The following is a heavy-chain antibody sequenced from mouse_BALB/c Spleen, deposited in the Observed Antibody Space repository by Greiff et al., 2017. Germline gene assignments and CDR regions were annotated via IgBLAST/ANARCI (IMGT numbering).Heavy chain of an antibody. CDR1: GFNIKDYY. V-gene: IGHV14-4*02. Sequence: EVQLVESGAELVRSGASVKLSCTASGFNIKDYYMHWVKQRPEQGLEWIGWIDPENGDTEYAPKFQGKATMTADTSSNTAYLQLSSLTSEDTAVYYCNAYTGLRVPGVYWGQGTTLTVSS. CDR2: IDPENGDT. D-gene: IGHD2-4*01. J-gene: IGHJ2*01. CDR3: NAYTGLRVPGVY.